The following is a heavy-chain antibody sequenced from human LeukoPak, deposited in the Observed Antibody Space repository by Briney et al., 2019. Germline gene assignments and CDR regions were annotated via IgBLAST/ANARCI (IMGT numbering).Heavy chain of an antibody. CDR1: GFTVSSNY. D-gene: IGHD1-26*01. CDR2: IYSGGST. V-gene: IGHV3-66*01. CDR3: ARDGSGGYGQDYYYYGMDV. J-gene: IGHJ6*02. Sequence: QSGGSLRLSCAASGFTVSSNYMSWVRQAPGKGLEWVSVIYSGGSTYYADSVTGRFTISRDNSKNTLYLQMNSLRAEDTAVYYCARDGSGGYGQDYYYYGMDVWGQGTTVTVSS.